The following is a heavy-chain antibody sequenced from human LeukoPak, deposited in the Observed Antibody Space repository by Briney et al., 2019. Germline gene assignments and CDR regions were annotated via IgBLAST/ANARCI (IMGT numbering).Heavy chain of an antibody. CDR1: GFTVSSNY. V-gene: IGHV4-39*01. CDR2: IYYSGST. J-gene: IGHJ3*02. D-gene: IGHD1-26*01. Sequence: PGGSLRLSCAASGFTVSSNYMSWVRQAPGKGLEWIGSIYYSGSTYYNPSLKSRVTISVDTSKNQFSLKLSSVTAADTAVYYCARQEWELDAFDIWGQGTMVTVSS. CDR3: ARQEWELDAFDI.